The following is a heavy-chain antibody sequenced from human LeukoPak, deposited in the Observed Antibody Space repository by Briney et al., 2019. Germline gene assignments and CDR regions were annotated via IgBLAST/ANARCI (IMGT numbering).Heavy chain of an antibody. CDR2: ISGSGGST. V-gene: IGHV3-23*01. CDR1: GFTFSSYA. Sequence: PGGSLRLSCAASGFTFSSYAMSWVRQAPGKGLEWVSAISGSGGSTYYADSVKGRFTISRDNSKNTLYLQMNSLRAEDTAVYYCAKHRLRELRRGDYFDYWGQGTLVTVSS. D-gene: IGHD1-26*01. CDR3: AKHRLRELRRGDYFDY. J-gene: IGHJ4*02.